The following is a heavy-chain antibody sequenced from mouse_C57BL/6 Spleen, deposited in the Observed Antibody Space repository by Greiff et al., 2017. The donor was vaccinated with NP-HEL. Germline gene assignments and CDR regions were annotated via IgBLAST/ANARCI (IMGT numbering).Heavy chain of an antibody. D-gene: IGHD2-4*01. V-gene: IGHV2-2*01. Sequence: VQGVESGPGLVQPSQSLSITCTVSGFSLTSYGVHWVRQSPGKGLEWLGVIWSGGSTDYNAAFISRLSISKDNSKSQVFFKMNSLQADDTAIYYCARKALYDYDGYAMDYWGQGTSVTVSS. CDR3: ARKALYDYDGYAMDY. J-gene: IGHJ4*01. CDR2: IWSGGST. CDR1: GFSLTSYG.